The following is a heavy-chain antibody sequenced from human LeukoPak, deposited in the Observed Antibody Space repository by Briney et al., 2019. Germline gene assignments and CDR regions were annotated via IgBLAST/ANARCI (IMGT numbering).Heavy chain of an antibody. V-gene: IGHV1-18*01. Sequence: GAAVTVSYKGSGYTFNNYGIRWVRQAPGQGLEWVGWISAYNGNTNYEQKLQGTVTMTTATPTSTAYMDLRSLRSDDTAVYYCARGGDYEDYHDAFGIWGQGTMVTVSS. J-gene: IGHJ3*02. CDR2: ISAYNGNT. CDR1: GYTFNNYG. CDR3: ARGGDYEDYHDAFGI. D-gene: IGHD4-17*01.